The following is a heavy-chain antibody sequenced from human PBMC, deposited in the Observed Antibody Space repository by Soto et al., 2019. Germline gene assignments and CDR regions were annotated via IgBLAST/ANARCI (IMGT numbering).Heavy chain of an antibody. V-gene: IGHV3-30-3*01. D-gene: IGHD3-22*01. J-gene: IGHJ4*02. Sequence: GGSLRLSCAASGFTFSSYAMHWVRQAPGKGLEWVTIISYDGSNKYYADSVKGRFTISRDSTKQTLYLQMNSLRAEDTAVYYCAIRASYYDSSGYFDYWGQGTLVTVSS. CDR1: GFTFSSYA. CDR3: AIRASYYDSSGYFDY. CDR2: ISYDGSNK.